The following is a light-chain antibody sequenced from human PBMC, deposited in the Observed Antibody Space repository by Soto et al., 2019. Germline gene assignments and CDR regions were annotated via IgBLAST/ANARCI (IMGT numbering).Light chain of an antibody. CDR2: DDN. CDR3: GSWDSSLSAYV. V-gene: IGLV1-51*01. CDR1: SSKIGGNS. Sequence: QSVMTQPPSVSAAPGQKVTISCSGSSSKIGGNSVSWYQQLPGTAPKLLIYDDNKRPSGIPDRSSGYKSGTSATLGITGFQNGDEADYYCGSWDSSLSAYVFGTWTKLTVL. J-gene: IGLJ1*01.